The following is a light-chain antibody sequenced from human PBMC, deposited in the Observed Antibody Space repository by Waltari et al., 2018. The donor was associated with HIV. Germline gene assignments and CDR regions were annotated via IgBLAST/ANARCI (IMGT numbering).Light chain of an antibody. V-gene: IGLV1-40*01. Sequence: QSVLTQPPSVSGAPGQRVTISCTGSSSNIGAGYDVHWYQQLPGTAPKVLIYGKTNRPSGVPDRFSGSKSGTSASLAITGLQAEDEADYYCQSYDSSLSGFVVFGGGTKVTVL. J-gene: IGLJ2*01. CDR2: GKT. CDR3: QSYDSSLSGFVV. CDR1: SSNIGAGYD.